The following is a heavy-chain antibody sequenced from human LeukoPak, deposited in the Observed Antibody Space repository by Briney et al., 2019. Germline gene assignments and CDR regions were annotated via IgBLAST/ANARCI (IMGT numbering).Heavy chain of an antibody. Sequence: GGSLRLSCAASGFTFSSSWMHWVRQGPGKGLVWVARMNADGRTINYADSVEGRFTISRDNAKNTLYLQMNSLRTEDAAVYYCARAGNYYFDLWGRGTQVTVSS. CDR2: MNADGRTI. CDR3: ARAGNYYFDL. D-gene: IGHD1-7*01. CDR1: GFTFSSSW. V-gene: IGHV3-74*01. J-gene: IGHJ2*01.